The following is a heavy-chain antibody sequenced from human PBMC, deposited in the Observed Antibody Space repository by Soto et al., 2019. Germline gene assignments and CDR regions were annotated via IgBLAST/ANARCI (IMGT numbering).Heavy chain of an antibody. CDR1: GGSISNYY. CDR2: IYYSGST. CDR3: ARKKGEGYCSGGSCRAADFMDV. D-gene: IGHD2-15*01. V-gene: IGHV4-59*01. J-gene: IGHJ6*03. Sequence: SETLSLTCTVSGGSISNYYWSWIRQPPGKGLEWIGNIYYSGSTNYNPSLESRVTISVDTSKNQFSLKLSSVTAADTAVYYCARKKGEGYCSGGSCRAADFMDVWGKGPTVTVSS.